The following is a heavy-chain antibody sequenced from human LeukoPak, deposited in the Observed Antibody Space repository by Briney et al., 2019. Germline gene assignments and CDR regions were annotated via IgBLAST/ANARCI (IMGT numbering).Heavy chain of an antibody. V-gene: IGHV4-34*01. CDR1: GGSFSGYY. D-gene: IGHD3-10*01. Sequence: SETLSLTCAVYGGSFSGYYWSWIRQPPGKGLEWIGEINHSGSTYYNPSLRSRVTISVDTSKNQFSLRLSSVTAADTAMYYCARHQATYYSGSGSFYFDYRGQGTLVTVSS. CDR3: ARHQATYYSGSGSFYFDY. CDR2: INHSGST. J-gene: IGHJ4*02.